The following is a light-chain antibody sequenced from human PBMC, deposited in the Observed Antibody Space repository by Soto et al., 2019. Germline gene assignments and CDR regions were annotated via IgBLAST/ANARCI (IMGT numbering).Light chain of an antibody. CDR1: TSNVESET. J-gene: IGLJ3*02. CDR3: VAWDANLNGWV. CDR2: RNN. V-gene: IGLV1-44*01. Sequence: QSVLTQPPSASGAPGQTVTISCSGSTSNVESETVNWYQQLPGTAPKLVVFRNNKRPSAVPDRFSASKSGTSASLAISNLQPEDEADYYCVAWDANLNGWVFGEGTKVTVL.